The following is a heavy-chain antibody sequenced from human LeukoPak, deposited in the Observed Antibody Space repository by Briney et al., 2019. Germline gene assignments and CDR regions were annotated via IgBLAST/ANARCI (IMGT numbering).Heavy chain of an antibody. CDR1: GGSISGYY. D-gene: IGHD6-19*01. CDR3: ARGSSGSTKRYYFDS. J-gene: IGHJ4*02. Sequence: TPSETLSLTCTVSGGSISGYYWNWVRQPADRGLEWIGRLYSSGETYYNPSLKSRLTMSVDTSKNQFSLKLRSVTAADTAVYYCARGSSGSTKRYYFDSWGQGALVTVPS. CDR2: LYSSGET. V-gene: IGHV4-4*07.